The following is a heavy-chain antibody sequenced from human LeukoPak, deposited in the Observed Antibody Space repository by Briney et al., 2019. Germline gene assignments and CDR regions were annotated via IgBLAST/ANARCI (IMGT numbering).Heavy chain of an antibody. J-gene: IGHJ4*02. CDR3: ARDFCSSTSCHFDY. Sequence: SETLSLTCTVSGGSVSSDNYYWTWIRQPPGKGLEWFGYISYSGRATYNPSLKSRVTMSTDTSKNQFSLNLSSVTAADTAVYYCARDFCSSTSCHFDYWGQGTLVTVSS. CDR2: ISYSGRA. CDR1: GGSVSSDNYY. V-gene: IGHV4-61*01. D-gene: IGHD2-2*01.